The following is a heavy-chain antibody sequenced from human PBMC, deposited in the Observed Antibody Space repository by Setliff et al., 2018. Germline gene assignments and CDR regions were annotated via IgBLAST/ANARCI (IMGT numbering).Heavy chain of an antibody. J-gene: IGHJ5*02. CDR2: IYYSGST. CDR3: AGNNAHLEWLFAWFDP. V-gene: IGHV4-39*07. D-gene: IGHD3-3*01. CDR1: GGSISSSSYY. Sequence: SETLSLTCTVSGGSISSSSYYWGWIRQPPGKGLEWIGSIYYSGSTYYNPSLKSRVTTSVDTSKNQFSLKLSSVAAADTAVYYCAGNNAHLEWLFAWFDPWGQGTLVTVSS.